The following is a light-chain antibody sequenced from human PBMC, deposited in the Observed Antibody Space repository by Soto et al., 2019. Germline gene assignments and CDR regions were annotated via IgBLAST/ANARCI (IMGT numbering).Light chain of an antibody. Sequence: QSVLTQPASVSGSPGQSITISCTGTSSDIGGYDYISWYQQHPGKVPKLIIYDDTDRPSGVSNRFSGSKSGNTASLTISGLEAEDEADYYCSSYTSSSTGVVFGGGTKVTVL. CDR1: SSDIGGYDY. V-gene: IGLV2-14*01. J-gene: IGLJ2*01. CDR3: SSYTSSSTGVV. CDR2: DDT.